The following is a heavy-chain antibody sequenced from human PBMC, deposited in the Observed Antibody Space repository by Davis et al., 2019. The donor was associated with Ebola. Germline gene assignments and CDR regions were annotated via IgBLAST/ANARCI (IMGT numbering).Heavy chain of an antibody. J-gene: IGHJ6*02. CDR3: ARGGIAVDGTSSHGMGV. CDR1: GFTFDDYA. V-gene: IGHV3-23*01. Sequence: GESLKISCAASGFTFDDYAMHWVRQAPGKGLEWVSAISSSGFSTYYADSVKGRFTISRDNSENTLHLQMNSLRAEDTAVYYCARGGIAVDGTSSHGMGVWGQGTTVTVSS. D-gene: IGHD6-13*01. CDR2: ISSSGFST.